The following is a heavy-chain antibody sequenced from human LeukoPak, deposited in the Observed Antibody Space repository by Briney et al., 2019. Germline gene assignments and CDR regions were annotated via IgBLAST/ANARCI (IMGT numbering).Heavy chain of an antibody. CDR3: ARGGTHYYDGRSYSS. V-gene: IGHV3-72*01. CDR1: RFTFSDHY. Sequence: GGSLRLSCAASRFTFSDHYMDWVRQAPGGGLEWVGRARNKANSYTTEYAASVKGRFTISRDDSKNSLYLQMDSLKTEDTAVYYCARGGTHYYDGRSYSSWGQGTLVTVSS. CDR2: ARNKANSYTT. J-gene: IGHJ5*02. D-gene: IGHD3-22*01.